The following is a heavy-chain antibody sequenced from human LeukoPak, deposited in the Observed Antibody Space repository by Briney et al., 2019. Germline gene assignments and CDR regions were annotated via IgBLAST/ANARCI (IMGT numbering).Heavy chain of an antibody. V-gene: IGHV4-59*12. Sequence: SETLSLTCTVSGGSISSYYWSWIRQPPGKGLEWIGYIYYSGSTNYNPSLKSRVTISVDTSKNQFSLKLSSVTAADTAVYYCARRRGYSYGYDYWGQGTLVTVSS. CDR1: GGSISSYY. CDR3: ARRRGYSYGYDY. CDR2: IYYSGST. J-gene: IGHJ4*02. D-gene: IGHD5-18*01.